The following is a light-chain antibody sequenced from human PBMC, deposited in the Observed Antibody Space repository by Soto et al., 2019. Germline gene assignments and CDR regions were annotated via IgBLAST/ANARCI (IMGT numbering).Light chain of an antibody. CDR1: SSDVGGYNY. Sequence: QSALTQPASVSGSPVQSSTISCTGTSSDVGGYNYVSWYQQHPGKAPKLMIYDVSNRPSGVSNRFSGSKSGNTASLTISGLQAEHEADYYCSSYTSSSTLYVFGTGTKLTVL. CDR3: SSYTSSSTLYV. V-gene: IGLV2-14*01. J-gene: IGLJ1*01. CDR2: DVS.